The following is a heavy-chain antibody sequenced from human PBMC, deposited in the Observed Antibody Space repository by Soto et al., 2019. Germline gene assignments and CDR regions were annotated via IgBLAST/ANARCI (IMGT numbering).Heavy chain of an antibody. D-gene: IGHD1-7*01. J-gene: IGHJ4*02. CDR2: IVGADSVKGR. CDR3: AKARLGLRPSSFDY. CDR1: GFTFTNYA. V-gene: IGHV3-23*01. Sequence: EVQLLESGGGLVQPGGSLRLSCAASGFTFTNYAMSWVRLAPGKGLEWVAGIVGADSVKGRFYADSVKGRFTISRDNSKNTLSLQMNSLRAEDTAVYYCAKARLGLRPSSFDYWGQGTLVTVSS.